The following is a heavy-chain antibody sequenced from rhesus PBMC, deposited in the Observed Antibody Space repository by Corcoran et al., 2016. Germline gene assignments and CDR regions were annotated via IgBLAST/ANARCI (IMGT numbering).Heavy chain of an antibody. V-gene: IGHV1S2*01. CDR1: GYTFTDFS. CDR2: INPYNDDT. D-gene: IGHD5-12*01. CDR3: ARGDRAPVL. J-gene: IGHJ6*01. Sequence: QVQLVQSGAEVKKPGSSVKLSCKASGYTFTDFSIHWVRQAPRQGLEWMGRINPYNDDTTYAQTLQGSVTMTRDTSTSTAYLELTSLRSEDTAVYYCARGDRAPVLWGQGVVVTVSS.